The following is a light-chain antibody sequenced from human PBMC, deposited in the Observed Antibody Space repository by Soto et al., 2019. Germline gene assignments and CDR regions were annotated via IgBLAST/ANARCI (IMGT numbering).Light chain of an antibody. J-gene: IGKJ1*01. CDR3: QQYAGSPRT. CDR2: DAS. CDR1: QFVSSNS. V-gene: IGKV3-20*01. Sequence: EIVFTQSPGTLSLSPGERATLSCRASQFVSSNSLAWYQQKRGQAPRLLIHDASSRATGIPDRFSGCGSGTDFTLTISRXEPEDFAVYYCQQYAGSPRTFGQGTKVDIK.